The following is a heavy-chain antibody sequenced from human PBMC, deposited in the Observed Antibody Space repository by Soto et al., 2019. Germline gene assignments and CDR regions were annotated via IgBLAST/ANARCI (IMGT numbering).Heavy chain of an antibody. CDR2: ISYSGST. J-gene: IGHJ3*01. CDR3: AKFGREAFDV. V-gene: IGHV4-31*03. D-gene: IGHD3-3*01. Sequence: QVQLQESGPGLVKPSQTMSLTCTVSGGSISSDGHYWNWVRQHPGKGLEWIAYISYSGSTFYNPSLKSRVTISIDTSKNQFSLTLSSVTAADTAVYYCAKFGREAFDVWGQVTVVTVSS. CDR1: GGSISSDGHY.